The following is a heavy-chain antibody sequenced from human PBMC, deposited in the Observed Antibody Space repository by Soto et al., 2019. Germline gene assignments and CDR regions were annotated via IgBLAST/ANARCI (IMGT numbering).Heavy chain of an antibody. J-gene: IGHJ5*02. CDR1: GYTFTSYA. D-gene: IGHD3-22*01. CDR2: INAGNGNT. V-gene: IGHV1-3*01. CDR3: ARHLGYDSSGYYRNWFDP. Sequence: ASVKVSCKASGYTFTSYAMHWVRQAPGQRLEWMGWINAGNGNTKYSQKFQGRVTITRDTSASTAYMELSSLRSEDTAVYYCARHLGYDSSGYYRNWFDPWGQGALVTVSS.